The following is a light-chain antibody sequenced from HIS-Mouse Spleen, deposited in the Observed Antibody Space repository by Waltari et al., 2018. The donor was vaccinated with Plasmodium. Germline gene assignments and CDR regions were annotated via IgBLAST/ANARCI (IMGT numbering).Light chain of an antibody. Sequence: SSELTQDPAVSVALGQTVRITCQGDSLRSYYASWYQQKPGLTPVLVIYGKTNRPPGIPDRFSGSSSGNTASLTITGAQAEDEADYYCNSRDSSGNHQVFGGGTKLTVL. CDR1: SLRSYY. V-gene: IGLV3-19*01. CDR2: GKT. CDR3: NSRDSSGNHQV. J-gene: IGLJ3*02.